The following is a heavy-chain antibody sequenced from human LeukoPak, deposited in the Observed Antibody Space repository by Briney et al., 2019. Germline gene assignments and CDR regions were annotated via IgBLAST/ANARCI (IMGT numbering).Heavy chain of an antibody. Sequence: AGGSLRLSCAASGFTFSSYWMHWVRQTPGKGLVWVSRINSDGSSTNYADSVKGRFTISRDNAKNTLYLQMNRLRAEDTAVYYCGSDLLLREEVYWGQGTLVTVSS. J-gene: IGHJ4*02. CDR3: GSDLLLREEVY. V-gene: IGHV3-74*01. CDR1: GFTFSSYW. D-gene: IGHD2-15*01. CDR2: INSDGSST.